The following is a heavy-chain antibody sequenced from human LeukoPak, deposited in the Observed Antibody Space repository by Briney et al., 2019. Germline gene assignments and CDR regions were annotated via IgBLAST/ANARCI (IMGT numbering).Heavy chain of an antibody. CDR2: ISAYNGNT. CDR3: ARGLIYDFWSGYFSPEHYYYYYMDV. Sequence: GASVKVSCKASGYTLTSYGISWVRQAPGQGLEWMGWISAYNGNTNYAQKLQGRVTMTTDTSTSTAYMELRSLRSDDTAVYYCARGLIYDFWSGYFSPEHYYYYYMDVWGKGTTVTVSS. CDR1: GYTLTSYG. D-gene: IGHD3-3*01. J-gene: IGHJ6*03. V-gene: IGHV1-18*01.